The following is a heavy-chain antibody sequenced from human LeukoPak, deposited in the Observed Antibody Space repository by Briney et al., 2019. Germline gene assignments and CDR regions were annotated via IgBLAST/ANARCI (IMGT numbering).Heavy chain of an antibody. CDR1: GFTSSSYG. CDR3: AKDLFGYCSGGSCYGFDY. V-gene: IGHV3-30*18. Sequence: GGSLRLSCAASGFTSSSYGMHWVRQAPGKGLEWVAVISYDGSNKYYADSVKGRFTISRDNSKNTLYLQMNSLRAEDTAVYYCAKDLFGYCSGGSCYGFDYWGQGTLVTVSS. J-gene: IGHJ4*02. D-gene: IGHD2-15*01. CDR2: ISYDGSNK.